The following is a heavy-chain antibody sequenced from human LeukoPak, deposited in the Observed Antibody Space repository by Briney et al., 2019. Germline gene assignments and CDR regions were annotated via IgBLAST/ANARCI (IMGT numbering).Heavy chain of an antibody. CDR3: ARGGTIFGVVIMEKNWFDS. CDR2: IIPILGIA. Sequence: GASVKVSCKASGGTFSSYTISWVRQAPGQGLEWMGRIIPILGIANYAQKFQGRVTITADKSTSTAYMELSSLRSEDTAVYYCARGGTIFGVVIMEKNWFDSWGQGTLVTVSS. CDR1: GGTFSSYT. J-gene: IGHJ5*01. D-gene: IGHD3-3*01. V-gene: IGHV1-69*02.